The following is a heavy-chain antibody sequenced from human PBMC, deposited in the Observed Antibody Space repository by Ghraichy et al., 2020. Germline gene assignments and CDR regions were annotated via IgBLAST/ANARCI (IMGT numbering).Heavy chain of an antibody. D-gene: IGHD3-16*01. CDR1: GYTFTGYY. V-gene: IGHV1-2*02. J-gene: IGHJ3*02. Sequence: ASVKVSCKASGYTFTGYYMHWVRQAPGQGLEWMGWINPNSGGTNYAQKFQGRVTMTRDTSISTAYMELSRLRSDDTAVYYCARGRFVGMGPFDIWGQGTMVTVSS. CDR3: ARGRFVGMGPFDI. CDR2: INPNSGGT.